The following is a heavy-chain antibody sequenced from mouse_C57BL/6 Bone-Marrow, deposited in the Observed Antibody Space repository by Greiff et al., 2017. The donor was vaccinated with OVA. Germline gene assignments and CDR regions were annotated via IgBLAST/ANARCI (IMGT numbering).Heavy chain of an antibody. CDR2: INPNNGGT. J-gene: IGHJ1*03. V-gene: IGHV1-18*01. CDR3: TSTYGSSPDV. D-gene: IGHD1-1*01. CDR1: GYTFTDYN. Sequence: VQLQQSGPELVKPGASVKIPCKASGYTFTDYNMDWVKQSHGKSLEWIGDINPNNGGTIYNQKFETGGTAYNQKFKGKAILTADKSSSTAYMELRSLTSEDSAVYYCTSTYGSSPDVWGTGTTVTVSS.